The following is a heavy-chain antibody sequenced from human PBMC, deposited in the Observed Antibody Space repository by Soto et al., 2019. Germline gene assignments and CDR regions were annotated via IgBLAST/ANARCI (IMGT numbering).Heavy chain of an antibody. J-gene: IGHJ4*01. V-gene: IGHV4-34*01. CDR1: AGSFIRYY. D-gene: IGHD4-17*01. CDR3: ATVNTVTSYFFES. CDR2: INHSGDT. Sequence: SETLSLTCTVYAGSFIRYYWSWIRQLPGKGLEWIGEINHSGDTNYNPSLKSRISISIDTSKNQFSLNVTSVTAADTALYYCATVNTVTSYFFESWCQGTLVTVSS.